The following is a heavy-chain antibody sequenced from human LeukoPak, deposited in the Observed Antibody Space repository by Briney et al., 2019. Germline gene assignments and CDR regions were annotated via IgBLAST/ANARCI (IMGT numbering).Heavy chain of an antibody. Sequence: GGSLRLSCAASGFTFSSYSMNWVRQASGKGLEWVSSISSSSSYIYYADSVKGRFTISRDNAKNSLYLQMNSLRAEDTAVYYCARNIAAAGTVYYYYYYMDVWGKGTTVTVSS. J-gene: IGHJ6*03. CDR3: ARNIAAAGTVYYYYYYMDV. V-gene: IGHV3-21*01. CDR1: GFTFSSYS. CDR2: ISSSSSYI. D-gene: IGHD6-13*01.